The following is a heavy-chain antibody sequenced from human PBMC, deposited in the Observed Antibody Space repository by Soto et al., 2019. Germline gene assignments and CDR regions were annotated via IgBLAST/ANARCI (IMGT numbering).Heavy chain of an antibody. CDR3: ARQDYGGNYGAFDI. CDR2: IYYSGST. Sequence: SETLSLTCTVSGGSISSSSYYWGWIRQPPGKGLEWIGSIYYSGSTYYNPSLKSRVTISVDTSKNQFSLKLSSVTAADTAVYYCARQDYGGNYGAFDIWGQGTMVTVSS. J-gene: IGHJ3*02. D-gene: IGHD4-17*01. V-gene: IGHV4-39*01. CDR1: GGSISSSSYY.